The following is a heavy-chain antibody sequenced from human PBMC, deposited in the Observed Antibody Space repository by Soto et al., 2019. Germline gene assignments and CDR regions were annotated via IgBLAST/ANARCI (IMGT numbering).Heavy chain of an antibody. J-gene: IGHJ6*03. D-gene: IGHD5-18*01. CDR1: GGSISSYY. Sequence: SETLSLTCTVSGGSISSYYWSWIRQPPGKGLEWIGYIYYSGSTNYNPSLKSRVTISVDTSKNQFSLKLSSVTAADTAVHYCARDYRDTAMVTFPPYYYYYMDVWGKGTTVTVSS. CDR3: ARDYRDTAMVTFPPYYYYYMDV. V-gene: IGHV4-59*01. CDR2: IYYSGST.